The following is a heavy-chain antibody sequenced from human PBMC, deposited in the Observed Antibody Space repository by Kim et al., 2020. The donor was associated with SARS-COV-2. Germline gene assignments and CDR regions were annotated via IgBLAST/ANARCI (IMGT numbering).Heavy chain of an antibody. CDR3: ARAEDIVAPLPGY. V-gene: IGHV1-2*02. D-gene: IGHD5-12*01. CDR2: INPNSGGI. CDR1: GYTFTGYY. Sequence: ASVKVSCKASGYTFTGYYMHWVRQAPGQGLEWMGWINPNSGGINYAQKFQGRVTMTRDTSISTAYMELSRLRSDDTAVYYCARAEDIVAPLPGYWGQGTLVTVSS. J-gene: IGHJ4*02.